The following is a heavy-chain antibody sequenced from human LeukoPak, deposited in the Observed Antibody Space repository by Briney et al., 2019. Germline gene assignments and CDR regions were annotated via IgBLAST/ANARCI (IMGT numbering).Heavy chain of an antibody. CDR2: ISYDGSNK. CDR1: GFTFSSYG. V-gene: IGHV3-30*03. Sequence: GGSLRLSCAASGFTFSSYGMHWVRQAPGKGLEWVAVISYDGSNKYYADSVKGRFTISRDNSKNTLYLQMNSLRAEDTAVYYCARGQGLRFLEWLLLAYWGQGTLVTVSS. D-gene: IGHD3-3*01. CDR3: ARGQGLRFLEWLLLAY. J-gene: IGHJ4*02.